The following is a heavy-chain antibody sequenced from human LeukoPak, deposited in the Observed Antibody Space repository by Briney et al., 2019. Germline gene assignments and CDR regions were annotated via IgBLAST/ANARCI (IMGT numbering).Heavy chain of an antibody. CDR1: GITLSNYG. V-gene: IGHV3-23*01. J-gene: IGHJ3*01. CDR3: AKEIASGYGAFDV. CDR2: ISDSGGRT. D-gene: IGHD3-22*01. Sequence: GGSLRLSCAVSGITLSNYGMSWVRQAPGKGLEWVAGISDSGGRTNYADSVKGRFTISRDNPKNTLYLQMNSLRAEDTAVYYCAKEIASGYGAFDVWGQGSIVTVSS.